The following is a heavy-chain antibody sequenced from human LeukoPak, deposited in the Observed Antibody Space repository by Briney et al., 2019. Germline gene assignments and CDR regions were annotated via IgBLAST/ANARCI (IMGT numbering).Heavy chain of an antibody. V-gene: IGHV3-30*02. J-gene: IGHJ4*02. CDR2: IRYDGSNK. CDR1: GFTFSNYG. D-gene: IGHD3-10*01. CDR3: AKGGDDSIDY. Sequence: PGGSLRLSCAASGFTFSNYGMHWVRQAPGKGLEWVTFIRYDGSNKYYADSVKGRFTISRDNSTNTLYLQMNSLRAEDTAVYYCAKGGDDSIDYWGQGTLVTVSS.